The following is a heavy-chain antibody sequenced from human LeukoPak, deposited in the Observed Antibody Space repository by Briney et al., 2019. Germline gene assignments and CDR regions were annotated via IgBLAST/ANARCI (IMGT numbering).Heavy chain of an antibody. D-gene: IGHD3-3*01. CDR2: IIPIFGTA. V-gene: IGHV1-69*13. CDR1: GGTFSSYT. Sequence: SVKVSCKASGGTFSSYTISWVRQAPGQGLEWMGGIIPIFGTANYAQKFQGRVTITADESTSTAYMELSSLRSEDTAVYYCARGQSYDFWSTISYYFDYWGQGTLVTVSS. CDR3: ARGQSYDFWSTISYYFDY. J-gene: IGHJ4*02.